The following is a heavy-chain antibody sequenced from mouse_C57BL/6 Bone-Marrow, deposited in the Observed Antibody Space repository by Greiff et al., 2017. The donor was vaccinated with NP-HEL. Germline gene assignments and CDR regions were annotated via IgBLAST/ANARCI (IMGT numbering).Heavy chain of an antibody. V-gene: IGHV3-6*01. J-gene: IGHJ2*01. D-gene: IGHD3-2*02. Sequence: EVKLMESGPGLVKPSQSLSLTCSVTGYSITSGYYWNWIRQFPGNKLEWMGYISYDGSNNYNPSLKNRISITRDTSKNQFFLKLNSVTTEDTATYYCAREWGQLRPYWGQGTTLTVSS. CDR2: ISYDGSN. CDR1: GYSITSGYY. CDR3: AREWGQLRPY.